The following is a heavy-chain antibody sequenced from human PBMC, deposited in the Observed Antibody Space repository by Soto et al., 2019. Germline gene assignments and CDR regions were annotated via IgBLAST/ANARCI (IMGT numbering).Heavy chain of an antibody. CDR1: GFTFSSYA. CDR3: ASGQWLALTELIFDY. D-gene: IGHD6-19*01. Sequence: HPGGSLRLSCAASGFTFSSYAMSWVRQAPGKGLEWVSAISGSGGSTYYADSVKGRFTISRDNSKNTLYLQMNSLRAEDTAVYYCASGQWLALTELIFDYWGQGPLVTVSS. J-gene: IGHJ4*02. V-gene: IGHV3-23*01. CDR2: ISGSGGST.